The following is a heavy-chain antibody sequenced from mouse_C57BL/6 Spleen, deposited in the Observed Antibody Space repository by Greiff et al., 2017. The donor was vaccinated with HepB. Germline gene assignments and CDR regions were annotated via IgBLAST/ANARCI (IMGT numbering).Heavy chain of an antibody. CDR2: IDPENGDT. V-gene: IGHV14-4*01. J-gene: IGHJ2*01. CDR1: GFNIKDDY. D-gene: IGHD1-1*01. CDR3: TTSVTTVVALPLDY. Sequence: EVQLQQSGAELVRPGASVKLSCTASGFNIKDDYMHWVKQRPEQGLEWIGWIDPENGDTEYASKFQGKATITADTSSNTAYLQLSSLTSEDTAVYYCTTSVTTVVALPLDYWGQGTTLTVSS.